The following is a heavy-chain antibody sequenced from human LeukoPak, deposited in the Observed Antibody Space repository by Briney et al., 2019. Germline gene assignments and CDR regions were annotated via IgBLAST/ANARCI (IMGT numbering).Heavy chain of an antibody. D-gene: IGHD3-22*01. CDR3: ARAKVDSSGYYAPDY. J-gene: IGHJ4*02. V-gene: IGHV4-59*01. Sequence: PSETLSLTCTVSGGSISSYYWSWIRQPPGKGLEWIGYIYYSGSTNYNPSLKSRVTISVDTPKNQFSLKLSSVTAADTAVYYCARAKVDSSGYYAPDYWGQGTLVTVSS. CDR2: IYYSGST. CDR1: GGSISSYY.